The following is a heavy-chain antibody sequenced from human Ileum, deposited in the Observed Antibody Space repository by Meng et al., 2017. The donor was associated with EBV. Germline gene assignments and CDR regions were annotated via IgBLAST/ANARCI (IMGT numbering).Heavy chain of an antibody. CDR1: GGSSISSNW. Sequence: VQREDWDPGCVKPSGTLSLTGSASGGSSISSNWWSWVRQPPGKGLEWIGEIYHSGSTKYNPSLKSRVTISVDKSKNQFSLNLSSVTAADTAVYYCARVGQWLPIDYWGQGTLVTVSS. CDR2: IYHSGST. D-gene: IGHD6-19*01. CDR3: ARVGQWLPIDY. J-gene: IGHJ4*02. V-gene: IGHV4-4*02.